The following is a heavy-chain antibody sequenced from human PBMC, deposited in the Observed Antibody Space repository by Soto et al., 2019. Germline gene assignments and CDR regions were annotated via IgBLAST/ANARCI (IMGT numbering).Heavy chain of an antibody. CDR2: IWYDGSNK. CDR3: ARDLSGDYGALDT. Sequence: AVTLSLSCAASGFSISSYGMHWARQAPGKGLEWVAVIWYDGSNKVYADSVKGRFTISRDNSKNTLYLQMNSLRAEDTAVYYWARDLSGDYGALDTWGQGTMVTVSS. D-gene: IGHD4-17*01. J-gene: IGHJ3*02. V-gene: IGHV3-33*01. CDR1: GFSISSYG.